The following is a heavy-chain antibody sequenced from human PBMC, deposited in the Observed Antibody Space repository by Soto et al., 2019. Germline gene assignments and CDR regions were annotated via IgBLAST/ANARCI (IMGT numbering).Heavy chain of an antibody. J-gene: IGHJ4*02. Sequence: QVQLQESGPGLVKPSQTLSLTCTVSGGSISSGGYYWSWIRQHPGKGLEWIGYIYYSGSTYYNPSLKSRVTISVDTSKNQFSLKLSAVTAADTAVYYCARDRGEGISWYGTPFDYWGQGTLVTVSS. CDR1: GGSISSGGYY. V-gene: IGHV4-31*03. CDR2: IYYSGST. CDR3: ARDRGEGISWYGTPFDY. D-gene: IGHD6-13*01.